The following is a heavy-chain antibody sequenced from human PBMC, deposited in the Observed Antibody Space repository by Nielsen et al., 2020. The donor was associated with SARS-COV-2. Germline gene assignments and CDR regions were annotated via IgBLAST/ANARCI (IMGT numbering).Heavy chain of an antibody. CDR2: VYHGGDT. CDR1: GASIRSNFHY. CDR3: ARGGLYYYWIDV. J-gene: IGHJ6*04. Sequence: SETLSLTCTVSGASIRSNFHYWAWIRQPPGRGLEWIGHVYHGGDTDSNPSLTSRVTLSVDTSKNQFTLRLNSVTAADTAVYYCARGGLYYYWIDVWGTGSAVTVSS. V-gene: IGHV4-39*06.